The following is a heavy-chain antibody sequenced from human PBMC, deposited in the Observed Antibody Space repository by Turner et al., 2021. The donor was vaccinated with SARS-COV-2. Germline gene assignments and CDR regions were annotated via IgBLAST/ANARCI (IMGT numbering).Heavy chain of an antibody. J-gene: IGHJ6*02. CDR3: ASPTSRVNTGYSSGWALGLGYYGMDV. D-gene: IGHD6-19*01. CDR1: GYTFTSYY. V-gene: IGHV1-46*01. CDR2: SNPSGGST. Sequence: QVQLVQSGAEVKKPGASVKVSCKASGYTFTSYYMHWVRQAPGQGLEWMGISNPSGGSTSYAQKFQGRVTMTRDTSISTTYMELNRLRSDDTAVYYCASPTSRVNTGYSSGWALGLGYYGMDVWGQGTTVTVSS.